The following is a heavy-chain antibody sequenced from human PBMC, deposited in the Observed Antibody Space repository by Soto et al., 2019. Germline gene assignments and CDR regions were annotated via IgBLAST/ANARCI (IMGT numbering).Heavy chain of an antibody. Sequence: DVKLVESGGGMVQPGDSLRLSCEVSGFIFSMYSMSWVRRTPGKGLEWVAKIPQDGVDGHYADAVKGRFTISRDNGKNSLYLQMNNLRAEDTAVYYCARDHLILPAHDFFYGSDVWGRGATVTVSS. V-gene: IGHV3-7*03. D-gene: IGHD2-21*02. CDR2: IPQDGVDG. CDR1: GFIFSMYS. CDR3: ARDHLILPAHDFFYGSDV. J-gene: IGHJ6*02.